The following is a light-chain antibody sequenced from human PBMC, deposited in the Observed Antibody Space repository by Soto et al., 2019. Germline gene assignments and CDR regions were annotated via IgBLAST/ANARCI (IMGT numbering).Light chain of an antibody. V-gene: IGKV1-39*01. Sequence: DIQMTQSPSSLSASIGGRVTITCRASQRITNRLNWYQHRPGKAPRLLIYAASSVESRVPTRFSGSGSGTDFTLTIASLQPEDFSTYCCQQSDSTPYTFGEGTKVDIK. CDR3: QQSDSTPYT. CDR2: AAS. J-gene: IGKJ2*01. CDR1: QRITNR.